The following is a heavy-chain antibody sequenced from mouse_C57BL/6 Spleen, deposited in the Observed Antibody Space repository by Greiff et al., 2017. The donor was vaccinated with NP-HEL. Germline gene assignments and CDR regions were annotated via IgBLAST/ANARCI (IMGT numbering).Heavy chain of an antibody. CDR2: ISNGGGST. J-gene: IGHJ3*01. CDR3: ARGYGYDEGFAY. V-gene: IGHV5-12*01. Sequence: EVQVVESGGGLVQPGGSLKLSCAASGFTFSDYYMYWVRQTPEKRLEWVAYISNGGGSTYYPDTVKGRFTISRDTAKNTLYLQMSRLKSEDTAMYYCARGYGYDEGFAYWGQGTLVTVSA. D-gene: IGHD2-2*01. CDR1: GFTFSDYY.